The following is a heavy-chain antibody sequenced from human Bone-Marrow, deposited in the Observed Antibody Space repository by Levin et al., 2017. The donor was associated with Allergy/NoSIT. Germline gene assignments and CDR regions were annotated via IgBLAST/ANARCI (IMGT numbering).Heavy chain of an antibody. CDR3: AKDLLRGTGKAAAGGTFDY. CDR2: ISGSGGST. Sequence: TGGSLRLSCAASGFTFSSYAMSWVRQAPGKGLEWVSAISGSGGSTYYADSVKGRFTISRDNSKNTLYLQMNSLRAEDTAVYYCAKDLLRGTGKAAAGGTFDYWGQGTLVTVSS. CDR1: GFTFSSYA. V-gene: IGHV3-23*01. D-gene: IGHD6-13*01. J-gene: IGHJ4*02.